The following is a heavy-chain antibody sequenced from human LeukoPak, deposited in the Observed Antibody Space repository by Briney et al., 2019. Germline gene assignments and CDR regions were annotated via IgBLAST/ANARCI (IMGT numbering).Heavy chain of an antibody. Sequence: KTSETLSLTCAVYGGSFSGYYWSWIRQPPGKGLEWIGEINHSGSTNYNPSLKSRVTISVDTSKNQFSLKLSSVTAADTAVYYCARGGSYDFWSGYYTKIDNYYYGMDVWGQGTTVTVSS. CDR2: INHSGST. D-gene: IGHD3-3*01. CDR3: ARGGSYDFWSGYYTKIDNYYYGMDV. CDR1: GGSFSGYY. V-gene: IGHV4-34*01. J-gene: IGHJ6*02.